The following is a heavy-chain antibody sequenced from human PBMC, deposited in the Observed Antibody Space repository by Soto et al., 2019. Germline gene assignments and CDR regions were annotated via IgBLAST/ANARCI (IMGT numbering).Heavy chain of an antibody. D-gene: IGHD2-21*02. J-gene: IGHJ6*02. CDR1: GDSITRGAYY. CDR2: ISNTGST. CDR3: ARDLWGYCGADCYPLDV. Sequence: SETLSLTCTVSGDSITRGAYYWTWIRQHPGKGLEWIGYISNTGSTIYNPSLKSRVTISVDTSKNQFSLKLNSVTAADTAVYYCARDLWGYCGADCYPLDVWGQGTTVTVSS. V-gene: IGHV4-61*08.